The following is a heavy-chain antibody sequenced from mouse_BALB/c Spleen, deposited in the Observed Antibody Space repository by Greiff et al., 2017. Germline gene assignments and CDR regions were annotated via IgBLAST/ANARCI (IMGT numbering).Heavy chain of an antibody. Sequence: VQLQQSGAELVKPGASVKLSCKASAYTFTSYYMYWVKQRPGQGLEWIGEINPSNGGTNFNEKFKNKATLTVDKSSSTAYMQLSSLTSEDSAVYYGTRYITTVVARAMDYWGQGTSVTVSS. V-gene: IGHV1S81*02. CDR3: TRYITTVVARAMDY. CDR1: AYTFTSYY. CDR2: INPSNGGT. J-gene: IGHJ4*01. D-gene: IGHD1-1*01.